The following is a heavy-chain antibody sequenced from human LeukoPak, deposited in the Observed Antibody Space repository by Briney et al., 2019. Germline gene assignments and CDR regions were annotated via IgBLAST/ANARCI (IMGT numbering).Heavy chain of an antibody. CDR1: GFTFSSHD. J-gene: IGHJ3*02. D-gene: IGHD2-21*02. CDR2: IGIAGDT. V-gene: IGHV3-13*01. CDR3: ARECGGDCYDAFDI. Sequence: GGSLRLSCAASGFTFSSHDMHWVRQATGKGLEWVSGIGIAGDTYYPGSVKGRFTISRENAKNSLYLQMNSLRAGDTAVYYCARECGGDCYDAFDIWGQGFMVTVFS.